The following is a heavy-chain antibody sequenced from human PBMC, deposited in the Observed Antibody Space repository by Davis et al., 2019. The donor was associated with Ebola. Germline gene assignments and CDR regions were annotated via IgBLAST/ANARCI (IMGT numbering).Heavy chain of an antibody. CDR2: IYTSGST. J-gene: IGHJ3*02. CDR1: GGSISSYY. CDR3: ARVRGVPGPDAFDI. D-gene: IGHD2-8*01. V-gene: IGHV4-4*07. Sequence: PGGSLRLSCTVSGGSISSYYWSWIRQPAGKGLEWIGRIYTSGSTNYNPSLKSRVTMSVDTSKNQFSLKLSSVTAADTAVYYCARVRGVPGPDAFDIWGQGTMVTVSS.